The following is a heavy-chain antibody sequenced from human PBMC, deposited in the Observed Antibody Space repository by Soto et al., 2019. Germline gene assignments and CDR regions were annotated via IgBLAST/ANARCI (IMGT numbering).Heavy chain of an antibody. J-gene: IGHJ4*02. CDR3: ATTLGYCSGGSCYSFPDY. D-gene: IGHD2-15*01. Sequence: GGSLRLSCAASGFTLSGYAMDWVRQAPGKGLEWVSAISGSGGSTYYADSVKGRFTISRDNSKNTLYLQMNSLRAEDTAVYYCATTLGYCSGGSCYSFPDYWGQGTLVTVSS. CDR1: GFTLSGYA. V-gene: IGHV3-23*01. CDR2: ISGSGGST.